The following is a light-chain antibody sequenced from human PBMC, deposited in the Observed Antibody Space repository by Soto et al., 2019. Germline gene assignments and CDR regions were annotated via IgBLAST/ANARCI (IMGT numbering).Light chain of an antibody. CDR2: GAS. CDR3: QQYGSSPQT. V-gene: IGKV3-20*01. CDR1: QSVSSSF. J-gene: IGKJ1*01. Sequence: EIVLTQSPGTLSLSPGERATLSCRASQSVSSSFLAWYQQKPGQAPRLLIYGASSRATGIPDRFSGSGSGTDFTVTISRLGPEDVAVYYGQQYGSSPQTCGQGTKVEIK.